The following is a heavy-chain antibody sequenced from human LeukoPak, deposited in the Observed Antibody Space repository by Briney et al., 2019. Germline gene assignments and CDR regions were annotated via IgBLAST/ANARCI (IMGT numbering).Heavy chain of an antibody. D-gene: IGHD3-3*02. CDR3: ARVRLADERAWAY. J-gene: IGHJ4*02. Sequence: GASVKVSCKASGNTFSDFYIHWVRQAPGQGLEYVGWITPKSGDTYSPQRFQGRVTMTRDASISTAYMELSSLRSDDTAVYFCARVRLADERAWAYWGQGTLVTVSS. CDR2: ITPKSGDT. CDR1: GNTFSDFY. V-gene: IGHV1-2*02.